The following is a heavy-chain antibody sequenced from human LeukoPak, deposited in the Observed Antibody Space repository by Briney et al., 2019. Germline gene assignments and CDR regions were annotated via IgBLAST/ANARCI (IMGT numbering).Heavy chain of an antibody. CDR1: GGSISSSSYY. D-gene: IGHD2-2*02. Sequence: PPETLSLTCTVSGGSISSSSYYWGWIRQPPGKGLEWIGSIYYSGSTYYNPSLKSRVTISVDTSKNQFSLKLSSVTAADTAVYYCARGCSSTSCYIGSIDYWGQGTLVTVSS. CDR3: ARGCSSTSCYIGSIDY. CDR2: IYYSGST. V-gene: IGHV4-39*01. J-gene: IGHJ4*02.